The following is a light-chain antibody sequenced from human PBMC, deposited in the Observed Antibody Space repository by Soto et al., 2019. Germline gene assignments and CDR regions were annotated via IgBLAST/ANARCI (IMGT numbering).Light chain of an antibody. Sequence: EIVMTQSPATLAVSPGERATLSCRASQSLTSYLAWFQQKPGQAPRLLIFDASSRATGIPDRFSGSGSGTDFTLTINKLEPEDFAVYYCQQYGSLPFTFGLGTRLEIK. CDR3: QQYGSLPFT. CDR1: QSLTSY. J-gene: IGKJ5*01. CDR2: DAS. V-gene: IGKV3-20*01.